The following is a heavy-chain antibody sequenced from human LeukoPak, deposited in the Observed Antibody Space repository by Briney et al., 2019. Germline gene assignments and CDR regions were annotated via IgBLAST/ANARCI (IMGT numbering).Heavy chain of an antibody. CDR3: ARHLTGAGAPDY. CDR1: GGSISSYY. V-gene: IGHV4-59*08. D-gene: IGHD6-13*01. J-gene: IGHJ4*02. CDR2: IYYSGST. Sequence: SETLSLTRTVSGGSISSYYWSWIRQPPRKGLGWIGYIYYSGSTNYNPSLKSRVTISVDTSKNQFSLKLSSVTAADTAVYYCARHLTGAGAPDYWGQGTLVTVSS.